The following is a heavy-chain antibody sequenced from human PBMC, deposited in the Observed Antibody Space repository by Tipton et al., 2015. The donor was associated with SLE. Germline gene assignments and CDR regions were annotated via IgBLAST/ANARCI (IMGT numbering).Heavy chain of an antibody. CDR3: ARGKSIDYYYYYVDV. V-gene: IGHV4-59*08. Sequence: TLSLTCSVSGGSISSNYWIWIRQPPGKGLEWIGYISYGGGTNYNPSLKSRVTTSIDRSKGQFSLKLNSVTAADTAVYYCARGKSIDYYYYYVDVWGEGTTVTVSS. J-gene: IGHJ6*03. CDR2: ISYGGGT. D-gene: IGHD2/OR15-2a*01. CDR1: GGSISSNY.